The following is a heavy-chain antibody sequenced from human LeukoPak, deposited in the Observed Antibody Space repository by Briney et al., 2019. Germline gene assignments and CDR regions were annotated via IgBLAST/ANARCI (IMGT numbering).Heavy chain of an antibody. J-gene: IGHJ6*03. CDR3: ARRSHCSSTSCPRGHYYYYYMDV. D-gene: IGHD2-2*01. CDR1: GGSISSSSYY. V-gene: IGHV4-39*01. Sequence: PSETLSLTCTVSGGSISSSSYYWGWIRQPPGKVLEWIGSIYYSGSTYYNPTLKSRVTISVDTSKNQFSLKMSSVTAADTAVYYCARRSHCSSTSCPRGHYYYYYMDVWGKGTTVTVSS. CDR2: IYYSGST.